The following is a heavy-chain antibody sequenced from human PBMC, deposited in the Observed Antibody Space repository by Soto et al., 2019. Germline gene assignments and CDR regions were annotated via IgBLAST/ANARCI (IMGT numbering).Heavy chain of an antibody. Sequence: AVMVSCEASGSSFTSYAISWVRQAPGQGLEWMGGIIPIFGTANYAQKFQGRVTITADESTSTAYMELSSLRSEDTAVYYCARGFILEVERGAYHYYGIDVCGRGSTVTGSS. D-gene: IGHD3-16*01. CDR1: GSSFTSYA. CDR3: ARGFILEVERGAYHYYGIDV. J-gene: IGHJ6*02. V-gene: IGHV1-69*13. CDR2: IIPIFGTA.